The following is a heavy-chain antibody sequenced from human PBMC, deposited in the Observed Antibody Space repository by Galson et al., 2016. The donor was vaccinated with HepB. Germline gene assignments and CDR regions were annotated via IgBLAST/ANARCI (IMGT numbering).Heavy chain of an antibody. D-gene: IGHD2-8*02. CDR2: VYAGGNT. Sequence: SLRLSCAVTGFTVRSNYVGWVRHGPEKGLEWVAIVYAGGNTNYADSVKGRFTISRDESENAMSLQMSSLRREDTAVYYCVTYCTGGSRKVGHWGQGTLVTVSS. V-gene: IGHV3-53*01. CDR1: GFTVRSNY. CDR3: VTYCTGGSRKVGH. J-gene: IGHJ4*02.